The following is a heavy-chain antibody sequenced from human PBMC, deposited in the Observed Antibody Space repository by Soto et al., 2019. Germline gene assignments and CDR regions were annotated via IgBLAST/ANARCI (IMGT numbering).Heavy chain of an antibody. CDR2: IYPGDSDT. D-gene: IGHD3-22*01. V-gene: IGHV5-51*01. CDR3: ARHSSGYYYSPDDAFDI. J-gene: IGHJ3*02. Sequence: PGESLKISCKGSGYSLTSYWIGWVRQMPGKGLEWMGIIYPGDSDTRYSPSFQGQVTISADKSISTAYLQWSSLKASDTAMYYCARHSSGYYYSPDDAFDIWGQGTMVPVSS. CDR1: GYSLTSYW.